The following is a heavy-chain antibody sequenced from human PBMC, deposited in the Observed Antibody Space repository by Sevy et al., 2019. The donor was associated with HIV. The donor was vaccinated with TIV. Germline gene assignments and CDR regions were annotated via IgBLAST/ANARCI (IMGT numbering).Heavy chain of an antibody. V-gene: IGHV3-21*01. CDR1: GFTFSSYS. J-gene: IGHJ6*02. D-gene: IGHD6-13*01. CDR3: ARDERRLYSSSWYGYYYYGMDV. Sequence: GGSLRLSCAASGFTFSSYSMNWVRQAPGKGLEWVSSISSSSSYIYYADSVKGRFTISRDNAKNSLYLKMNSLRAEDTTVYYCARDERRLYSSSWYGYYYYGMDVWGQGTTVTVSS. CDR2: ISSSSSYI.